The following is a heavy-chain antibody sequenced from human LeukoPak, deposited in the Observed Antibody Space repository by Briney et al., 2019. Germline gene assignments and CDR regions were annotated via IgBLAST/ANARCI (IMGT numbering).Heavy chain of an antibody. J-gene: IGHJ3*02. V-gene: IGHV3-9*01. D-gene: IGHD6-13*01. CDR1: GFTFDDYA. Sequence: GRSQRLSCAASGFTFDDYAMHWVRQAPGKGLEWVSGISWNSGSIGYADSVKGRFTISRDNAKNSLYLQMNSLRAEDTALYYCAKGGSSSWYGNFDIWGQGTMVTVSS. CDR3: AKGGSSSWYGNFDI. CDR2: ISWNSGSI.